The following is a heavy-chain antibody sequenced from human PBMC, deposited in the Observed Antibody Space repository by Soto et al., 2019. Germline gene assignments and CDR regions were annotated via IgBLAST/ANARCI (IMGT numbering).Heavy chain of an antibody. D-gene: IGHD6-13*01. CDR3: ARGIDSSQPIYYYYMDV. V-gene: IGHV4-59*01. Sequence: SETLSLTCTVSGGSISSYYWSWIRQPPGKGLEWIGYIYYSGSTNYNPSLKSRVTISVDTSKNQFSLKLSSVTAADTAVYYCARGIDSSQPIYYYYMDVWGKGTTVTVSS. CDR1: GGSISSYY. J-gene: IGHJ6*03. CDR2: IYYSGST.